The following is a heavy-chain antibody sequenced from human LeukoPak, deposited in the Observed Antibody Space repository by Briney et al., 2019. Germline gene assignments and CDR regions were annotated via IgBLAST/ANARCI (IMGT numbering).Heavy chain of an antibody. CDR3: ARDLDYGDPSDY. V-gene: IGHV3-21*01. CDR2: ISSSSYI. CDR1: GFTFSSYS. J-gene: IGHJ4*02. Sequence: GGSLRLSCAASGFTFSSYSMNWVRQAPGKGLEWVSSISSSSYIYHADSVKGRFTISRDNAKNSLYLQMNSLRAEDTAVYYCARDLDYGDPSDYWGQGTLVTVSS. D-gene: IGHD4-17*01.